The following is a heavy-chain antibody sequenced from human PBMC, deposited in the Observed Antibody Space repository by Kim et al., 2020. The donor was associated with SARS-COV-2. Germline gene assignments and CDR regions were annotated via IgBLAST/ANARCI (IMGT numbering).Heavy chain of an antibody. CDR2: ISWNSGSI. CDR1: GFTFDDYA. V-gene: IGHV3-9*01. CDR3: AKEGNFHSFDY. J-gene: IGHJ4*02. Sequence: GGSLRLSCAASGFTFDDYAMHWVRQAPGKGLEWVSGISWNSGSIGYADSVKGRFTISRDNAKNSLYLQMNSLRAEDTALYYCAKEGNFHSFDYWGQGTLVTVSS.